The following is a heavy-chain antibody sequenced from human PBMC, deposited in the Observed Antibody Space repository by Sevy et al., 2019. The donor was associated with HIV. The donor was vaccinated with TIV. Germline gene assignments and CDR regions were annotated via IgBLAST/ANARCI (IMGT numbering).Heavy chain of an antibody. CDR1: GFTFSTYA. J-gene: IGHJ6*02. D-gene: IGHD2-15*01. V-gene: IGHV3-23*01. CDR2: ISGSGRYT. Sequence: GRSLRLSCAASGFTFSTYAMNWVRQAPGKGLEWVSSISGSGRYTYYADSVEGRFTISRDSSKNTLYLQMNSLRADDTAVYYCAKGFCSGGSCPRDYYYYGMDVWGQGTTVTVSS. CDR3: AKGFCSGGSCPRDYYYYGMDV.